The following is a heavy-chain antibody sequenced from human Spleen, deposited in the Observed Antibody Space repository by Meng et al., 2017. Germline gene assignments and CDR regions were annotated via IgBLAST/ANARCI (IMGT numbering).Heavy chain of an antibody. CDR2: ISSSGSTI. V-gene: IGHV3-11*04. J-gene: IGHJ4*02. CDR3: ARVYSSGWYQFGY. Sequence: GESLKISCAASGFTFSDYYMSWIRQAPGKGLEWVSYISSSGSTIYYADSVKGRFTISRDNAKNTLYLQMNSLRAEDTAVYYCARVYSSGWYQFGYWGQGTLVTVSS. CDR1: GFTFSDYY. D-gene: IGHD6-19*01.